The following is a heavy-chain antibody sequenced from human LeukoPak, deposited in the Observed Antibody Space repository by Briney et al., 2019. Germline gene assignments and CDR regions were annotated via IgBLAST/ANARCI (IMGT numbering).Heavy chain of an antibody. V-gene: IGHV4-4*07. J-gene: IGHJ4*02. CDR2: IYSSGST. D-gene: IGHD6-19*01. CDR1: GGSISGYY. CDR3: AREHPVAIAADY. Sequence: PSETLSLTCTVSGGSISGYYWSWVRQPAGKELESIGRIYSSGSTNYNPSLKRRVTMSVDTSKNQFSLKLSSVTAADTAVYYCAREHPVAIAADYWGQGILVTVSS.